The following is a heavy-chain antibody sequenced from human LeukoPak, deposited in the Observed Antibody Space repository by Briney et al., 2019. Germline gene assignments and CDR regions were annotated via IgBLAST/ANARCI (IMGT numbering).Heavy chain of an antibody. CDR2: ISGSGGST. J-gene: IGHJ4*02. CDR3: VKDYITMIVVVTGGSFDY. V-gene: IGHV3-23*01. D-gene: IGHD3-22*01. CDR1: GFTFSSYA. Sequence: GGSLRLSCAASGFTFSSYAMSWVRQAPGKGLEWVSAISGSGGSTYYADSVKGRFTISRDNSKNTLYLQMNSLRAEDTAVYYCVKDYITMIVVVTGGSFDYWGQGTLVTVSS.